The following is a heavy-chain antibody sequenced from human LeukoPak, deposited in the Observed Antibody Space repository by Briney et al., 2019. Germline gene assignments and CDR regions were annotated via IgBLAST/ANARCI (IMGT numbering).Heavy chain of an antibody. D-gene: IGHD4-17*01. J-gene: IGHJ3*02. CDR1: GGSFSGYY. V-gene: IGHV4-59*10. Sequence: NPSETLSLTCAVYGGSFSGYYWSWIRQPAGKGLEWIGRIYTSGSTNYNPSLKSRVTISVDTSKNQFSLKLSSVTAADTAVYYCARGDYPHAFDIWGQGTMVTVSS. CDR3: ARGDYPHAFDI. CDR2: IYTSGST.